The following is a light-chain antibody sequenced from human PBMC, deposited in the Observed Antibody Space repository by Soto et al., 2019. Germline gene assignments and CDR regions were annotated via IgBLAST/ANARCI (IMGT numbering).Light chain of an antibody. CDR2: AAS. CDR3: QQLNDYPIT. Sequence: DVQLTQSPSFLSASIGDRVSITCRASQGISSHLAWYQQKPGQAPKLLIYAASTLQSGVPSRFSGSGSGTEFTLTISSLQPEDFATYYCQQLNDYPITFGQGTRLEIK. V-gene: IGKV1-9*01. J-gene: IGKJ5*01. CDR1: QGISSH.